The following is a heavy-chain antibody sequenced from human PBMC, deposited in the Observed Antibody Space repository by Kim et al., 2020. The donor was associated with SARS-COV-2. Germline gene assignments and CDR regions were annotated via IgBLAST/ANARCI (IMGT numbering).Heavy chain of an antibody. D-gene: IGHD6-19*01. Sequence: SVKVSCKASGGTFSSYAISWVRQAPGQGLEWMGGIIPIFGTANYAQKFQGRVTITADESTSTAYMELSSLRSEDTAVYYCARELAVGWSPGYFDYWGQGTLVTVSS. J-gene: IGHJ4*02. CDR2: IIPIFGTA. CDR1: GGTFSSYA. V-gene: IGHV1-69*13. CDR3: ARELAVGWSPGYFDY.